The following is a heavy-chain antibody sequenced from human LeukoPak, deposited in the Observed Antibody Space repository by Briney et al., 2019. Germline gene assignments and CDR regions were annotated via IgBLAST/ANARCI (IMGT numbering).Heavy chain of an antibody. V-gene: IGHV3-21*01. Sequence: GGSLRLSCAASGFTFSSYSMNWVRQAPGKGLEWVSSISSSSSYIYYADSVKGRFTISRDNAKNSLYLQMNSLRAEDTAVYYCARDGYYDSSGRVFDYWGQGTLVTVSP. CDR3: ARDGYYDSSGRVFDY. CDR2: ISSSSSYI. CDR1: GFTFSSYS. D-gene: IGHD3-22*01. J-gene: IGHJ4*02.